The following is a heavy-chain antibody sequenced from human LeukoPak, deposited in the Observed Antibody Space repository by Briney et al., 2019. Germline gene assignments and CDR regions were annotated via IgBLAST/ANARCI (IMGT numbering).Heavy chain of an antibody. CDR2: ITSRGEST. V-gene: IGHV3-23*01. J-gene: IGHJ4*02. Sequence: VGSLRLSCAAYGFTFSIYAMSWVRQAPGKGLQWVSSITSRGESTWYVDSVKGRFTITRDNSENTLYLQMHSLRAEDTAVYYCARDRPNYYGGDGHYYRRDGDYWGRGTLVSVSS. CDR1: GFTFSIYA. CDR3: ARDRPNYYGGDGHYYRRDGDY. D-gene: IGHD3-10*01.